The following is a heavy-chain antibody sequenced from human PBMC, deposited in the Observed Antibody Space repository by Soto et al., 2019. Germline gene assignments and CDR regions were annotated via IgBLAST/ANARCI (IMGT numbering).Heavy chain of an antibody. CDR3: ARGASFGWDC. CDR2: MHPNGSDN. Sequence: EVQLVQSGAEGKKPGESLQISCKGSADTFTNYWIGWVRQMPGKGLEWMGIMHPNGSDNRYSPSFQGQVTISVDTSINTAYLQWTSLKASDTAMYYCARGASFGWDCWGQGTLVTVSS. J-gene: IGHJ4*02. CDR1: ADTFTNYW. V-gene: IGHV5-51*03. D-gene: IGHD3-16*01.